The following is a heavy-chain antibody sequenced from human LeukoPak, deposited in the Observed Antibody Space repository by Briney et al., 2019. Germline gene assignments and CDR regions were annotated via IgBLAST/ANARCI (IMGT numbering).Heavy chain of an antibody. CDR2: FYYSGST. Sequence: PSETLSLTCTVSGGSISSSSYYWGWIRQPPGKGLAWIGSFYYSGSTYYNPSLKSRVTISVDTSKNRFSLKLTSVTAADTAVYYCARPGGDYTNWFDPWGQGTLVTVSS. D-gene: IGHD4-17*01. V-gene: IGHV4-39*07. J-gene: IGHJ5*02. CDR1: GGSISSSSYY. CDR3: ARPGGDYTNWFDP.